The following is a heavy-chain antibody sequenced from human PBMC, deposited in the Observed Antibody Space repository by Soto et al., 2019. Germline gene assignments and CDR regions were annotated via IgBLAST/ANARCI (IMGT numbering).Heavy chain of an antibody. CDR3: ARGDSNSWSDF. Sequence: QVQLVESGGGVVQPGRSLRLSCAASGFTFRSYAMDWVRQAPGKGLEWVAVISYDGANKYYADSVRGRFTISRDNSKKALTLQMNSLRPEDTAVYYCARGDSNSWSDFWGQGTLVTVSS. CDR2: ISYDGANK. D-gene: IGHD6-13*01. CDR1: GFTFRSYA. J-gene: IGHJ4*02. V-gene: IGHV3-30*01.